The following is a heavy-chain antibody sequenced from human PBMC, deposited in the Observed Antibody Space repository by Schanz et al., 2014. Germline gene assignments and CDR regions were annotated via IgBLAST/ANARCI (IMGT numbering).Heavy chain of an antibody. CDR2: IAYDGSKK. CDR1: GFTFRSYA. Sequence: QLQLVESGGGVVQPGRSLRLSCAASGFTFRSYAMHWVRQAPGKGLEWVASIAYDGSKKNYADSVKGRFTISRDNSKTTLYLQMNSLRPEDTAVYYCAKEETKGSFDYWGQGTLVTVSS. D-gene: IGHD1-7*01. V-gene: IGHV3-30*18. J-gene: IGHJ4*02. CDR3: AKEETKGSFDY.